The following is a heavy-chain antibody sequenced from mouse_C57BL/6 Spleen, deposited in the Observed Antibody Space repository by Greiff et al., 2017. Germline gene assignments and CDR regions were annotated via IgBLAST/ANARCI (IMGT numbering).Heavy chain of an antibody. V-gene: IGHV1-55*01. CDR1: GYTFTSYW. CDR2: IYPGSGCT. Sequence: VQLQQPGAELVKPGASVKMSCKASGYTFTSYWITWVKQRPGQGLEWIGDIYPGSGCTNYNEKFKSKATLTVDTSSSTAYMQLSSITSEDSAVYYCARKGSSNAFAYWGQGTMVTVSA. J-gene: IGHJ3*01. CDR3: ARKGSSNAFAY. D-gene: IGHD2-5*01.